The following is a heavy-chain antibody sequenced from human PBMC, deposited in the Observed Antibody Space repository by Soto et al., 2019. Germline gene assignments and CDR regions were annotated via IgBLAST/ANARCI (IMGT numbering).Heavy chain of an antibody. D-gene: IGHD3-3*01. J-gene: IGHJ6*02. CDR1: GFTVDDYT. V-gene: IGHV3-43*01. Sequence: GGSMRLSCAASGFTVDDYTMHGVRQATGKGLEWVSLISWDGGSTYYADSVKGRFTISRDNSKNSLYLQMNSLRTEDTALYYCAKDMSRYDFWSGYYMAPYYYYYGMDVWGQGTTVTVSS. CDR3: AKDMSRYDFWSGYYMAPYYYYYGMDV. CDR2: ISWDGGST.